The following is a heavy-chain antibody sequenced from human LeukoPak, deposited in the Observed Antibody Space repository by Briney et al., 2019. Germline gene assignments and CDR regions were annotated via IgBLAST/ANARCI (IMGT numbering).Heavy chain of an antibody. CDR3: AKDFRIGYSAHFDY. CDR2: IYENGGTT. CDR1: GFTFRSHA. Sequence: GGFLRLSCVGSGFTFRSHAVSWVRQAPEKGLEFVSGIYENGGTTYYADSVKGRFSISRDNSKNTLYLQMDSLRGEDTAVYYCAKDFRIGYSAHFDYWGQGALVTVSS. V-gene: IGHV3-23*01. J-gene: IGHJ4*02. D-gene: IGHD2-21*01.